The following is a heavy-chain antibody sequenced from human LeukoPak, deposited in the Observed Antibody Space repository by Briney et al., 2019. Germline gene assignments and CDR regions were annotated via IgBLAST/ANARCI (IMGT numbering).Heavy chain of an antibody. D-gene: IGHD3-3*01. J-gene: IGHJ4*02. CDR1: GGSISSGSYY. CDR2: IYTSGST. CDR3: AASAYDFWSGYYDDY. Sequence: PSETLSLTCTVSGGSISSGSYYWSWIRQPAGKGLEWIGRIYTSGSTNYNPSLKSRVTISVDTSKNQFSLKLSSVTAADTAVSYCAASAYDFWSGYYDDYWGQGTLVTVSS. V-gene: IGHV4-61*02.